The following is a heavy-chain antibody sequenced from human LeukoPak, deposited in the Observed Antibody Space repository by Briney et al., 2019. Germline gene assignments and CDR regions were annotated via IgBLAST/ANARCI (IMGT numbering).Heavy chain of an antibody. J-gene: IGHJ4*02. D-gene: IGHD3-22*01. V-gene: IGHV3-11*06. Sequence: SVKGRFTISRDNAKNSLYLQMNSLRAEDTAVYYCARALLYYYDSSGFPFWGRGTLVIVSS. CDR3: ARALLYYYDSSGFPF.